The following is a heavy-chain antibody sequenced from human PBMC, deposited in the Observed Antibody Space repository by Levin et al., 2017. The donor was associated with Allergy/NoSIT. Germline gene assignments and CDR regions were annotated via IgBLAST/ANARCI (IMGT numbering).Heavy chain of an antibody. CDR2: IGTAGDT. V-gene: IGHV3-13*04. Sequence: ETLSLTCAASGFTFSSYDMHWVRQATGKGLEWVSAIGTAGDTYYPGSVKGRFTISRENAKNSLYLQMNSLRAGDTAVYYCARERHGHYDYGMDVWGQGTTVTVSS. CDR1: GFTFSSYD. J-gene: IGHJ6*02. D-gene: IGHD5-24*01. CDR3: ARERHGHYDYGMDV.